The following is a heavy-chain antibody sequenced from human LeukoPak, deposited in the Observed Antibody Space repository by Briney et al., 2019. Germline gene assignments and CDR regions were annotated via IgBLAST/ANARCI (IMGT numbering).Heavy chain of an antibody. V-gene: IGHV4-34*01. J-gene: IGHJ6*02. CDR2: ISHSGST. CDR3: ARGHTLGGYYKQKYYYYGMDV. Sequence: PSETLSLTRAVYGGSLSGNFWSWIRQPPGKGLEWIGEISHSGSTNYSPSLKSRLTISVDTSKNQFSLRLSSVTAADTAVYYCARGHTLGGYYKQKYYYYGMDVWGQGTTVTVSS. CDR1: GGSLSGNF. D-gene: IGHD3-9*01.